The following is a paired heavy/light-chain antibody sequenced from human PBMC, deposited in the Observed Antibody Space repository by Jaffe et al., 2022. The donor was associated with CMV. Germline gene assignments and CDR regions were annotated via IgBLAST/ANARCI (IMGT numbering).Heavy chain of an antibody. V-gene: IGHV4-34*01. CDR1: GESFSYYY. CDR2: VNHRGST. J-gene: IGHJ6*03. CDR3: ARGASYNFNFDYYYQYMDV. Sequence: QVHLQQWGAGLLKPSETLSLTCAVSGESFSYYYWSWIRQTPGKGLEWIGEVNHRGSTSYNPSLKSRATISVGSSKNQFSLKLISMTAADTALYYCARGASYNFNFDYYYQYMDVWGNGTAVTVSS. D-gene: IGHD1-20*01.
Light chain of an antibody. CDR1: SLRTYY. CDR3: SSRDRSGNHLM. J-gene: IGLJ3*02. Sequence: SSELTQDPAVSVALGQTVRITCQGDSLRTYYASWYQQKPGQAPLLVIYGKNNRPSGIPDRFSGSTSGNTASLSITGVQAEDEADYYCSSRDRSGNHLMFGGGTKLTVL. CDR2: GKN. V-gene: IGLV3-19*01.